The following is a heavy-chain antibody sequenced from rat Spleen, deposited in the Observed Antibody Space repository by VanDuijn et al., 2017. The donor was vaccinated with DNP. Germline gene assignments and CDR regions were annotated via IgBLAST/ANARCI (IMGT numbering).Heavy chain of an antibody. CDR3: TKTGGNWVAH. CDR1: GFTFSDYY. Sequence: EVQLVESGGGLVQPGRSLKLSCAASGFTFSDYYMAWVRQAPKKGLEWVASISYEGSSTYYGDSVKGRFTISRDNAKSTLYLQMNSLRSEDTATYYCTKTGGNWVAHWGQGVMVTVSS. D-gene: IGHD1-11*01. J-gene: IGHJ2*01. CDR2: ISYEGSST. V-gene: IGHV5-22*01.